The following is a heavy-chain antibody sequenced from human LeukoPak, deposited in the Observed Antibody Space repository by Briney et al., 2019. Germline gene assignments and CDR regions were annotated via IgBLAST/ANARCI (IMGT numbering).Heavy chain of an antibody. J-gene: IGHJ4*02. D-gene: IGHD6-19*01. CDR3: ARDFSSGYGI. Sequence: PGGSLRPSCAASGFTFSSYAMHWVRQAPGKGLEWVAVISYDGSNKYYADSVKGRFTISRDNSKNTLYLQMNSLRAEDTAVYYCARDFSSGYGIWGQGTLVTVSS. V-gene: IGHV3-30*04. CDR2: ISYDGSNK. CDR1: GFTFSSYA.